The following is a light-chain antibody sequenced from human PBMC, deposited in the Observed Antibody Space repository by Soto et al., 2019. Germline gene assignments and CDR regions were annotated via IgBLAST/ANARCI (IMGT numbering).Light chain of an antibody. V-gene: IGKV1-9*01. J-gene: IGKJ3*01. CDR3: QQINSYPFT. Sequence: DIQLTQSPSFLSASVEDRVTISCRASYDISSSLAWYQQKPGKAPKLLIYAASTLQSGVPSRFSGSGSGTEFTLTISSLQPEDFATYYCQQINSYPFTFGPGTKVDTK. CDR2: AAS. CDR1: YDISSS.